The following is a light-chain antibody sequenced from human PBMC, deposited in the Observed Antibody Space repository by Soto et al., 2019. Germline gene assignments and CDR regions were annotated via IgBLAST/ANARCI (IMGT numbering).Light chain of an antibody. V-gene: IGKV3-15*01. CDR2: ATS. CDR1: QSVGNN. Sequence: EIVLTQSPATLSVSPGERATLSCRASQSVGNNFAWYQQKPGQAPRLLLFATSTRATGVPARFSGSGSGTEFTLTISSLQSEDFAVYYCQQYGDWPLTFGGGAKFEIE. CDR3: QQYGDWPLT. J-gene: IGKJ4*01.